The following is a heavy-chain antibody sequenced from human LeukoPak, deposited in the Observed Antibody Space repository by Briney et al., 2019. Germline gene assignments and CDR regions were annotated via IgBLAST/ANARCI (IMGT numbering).Heavy chain of an antibody. CDR1: EFTFSSYS. CDR3: ARLRVPAGFDP. V-gene: IGHV3-48*01. J-gene: IGHJ5*02. D-gene: IGHD2/OR15-2a*01. Sequence: GGSLRLSCAASEFTFSSYSMNWVRQAPGKGLEWVSYISSSSSTIYYADSVKGRFTISRDNAKNSLYLQMNSLRAEDTAVYYCARLRVPAGFDPWGQGTLVTVSP. CDR2: ISSSSSTI.